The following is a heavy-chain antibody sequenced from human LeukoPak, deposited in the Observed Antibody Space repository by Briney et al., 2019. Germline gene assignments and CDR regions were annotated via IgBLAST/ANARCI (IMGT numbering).Heavy chain of an antibody. CDR1: GDAISTYY. CDR2: IANGRT. CDR3: ARDKAHSYGYYFDP. V-gene: IGHV4-4*08. D-gene: IGHD3-10*01. Sequence: PSETLSLTCTVSGDAISTYYWNWIRQTPGKGLEWVGHIANGRTDYNPSLKSRAIISVDTSMNQISLRLTSVTAADTAVYHCARDKAHSYGYYFDPWGPGTQVLVSS. J-gene: IGHJ4*02.